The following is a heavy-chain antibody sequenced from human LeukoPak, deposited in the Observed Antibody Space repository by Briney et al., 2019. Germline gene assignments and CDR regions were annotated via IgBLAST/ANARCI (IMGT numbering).Heavy chain of an antibody. D-gene: IGHD3-22*01. V-gene: IGHV3-23*01. CDR1: GFSFSDYA. CDR3: AKSAKIVVVTYHDY. CDR2: ISGSGGST. Sequence: GGSLRLSCAASGFSFSDYAMTWVRQTPGKGLEWVSAISGSGGSTYYADSVKGRFTISRDNSKNTLYLQMNSLRAEDTAVYYCAKSAKIVVVTYHDYWGQGTLVTVSS. J-gene: IGHJ4*02.